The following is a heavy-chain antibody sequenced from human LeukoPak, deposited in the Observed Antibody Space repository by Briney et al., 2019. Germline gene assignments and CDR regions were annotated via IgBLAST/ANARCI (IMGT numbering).Heavy chain of an antibody. CDR3: ARDSSGSKDAFDI. Sequence: GGSLRLSCAASGFTFSSYGMYWVRQAPGKGLEWVAVISDDGSNKYYADSVKGRFTVSRDNAKNSLYLQMNSLRAEDTAVYYCARDSSGSKDAFDIWGQGTMVTVSS. J-gene: IGHJ3*02. CDR2: ISDDGSNK. V-gene: IGHV3-30*03. D-gene: IGHD3-22*01. CDR1: GFTFSSYG.